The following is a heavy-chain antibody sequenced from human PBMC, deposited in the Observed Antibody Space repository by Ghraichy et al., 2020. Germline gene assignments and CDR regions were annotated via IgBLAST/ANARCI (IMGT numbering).Heavy chain of an antibody. Sequence: GESLNISCVASGLTFSSYAMTWVRQAPGKGLEWVSSISAGGGSAYYADSVKGRFSISRDNSKDTMYLQMNSLRAEDAAVYFCAKAWGYWSGGTCPPYNWFDPWGQGTLVTVSS. CDR1: GLTFSSYA. J-gene: IGHJ5*02. CDR2: ISAGGGSA. V-gene: IGHV3-23*01. D-gene: IGHD2-15*01. CDR3: AKAWGYWSGGTCPPYNWFDP.